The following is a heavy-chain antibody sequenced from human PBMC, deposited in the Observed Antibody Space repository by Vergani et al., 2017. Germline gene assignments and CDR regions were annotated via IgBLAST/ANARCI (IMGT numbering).Heavy chain of an antibody. D-gene: IGHD4-17*01. CDR1: GYTFTGYY. CDR3: ARGRPYGGWFDP. Sequence: QVQLVQSGAEVKKPGASVKVSCKASGYTFTGYYMHWVRQAPGQGLEWMGWINPNSGGTNYAQKFQGRVTMTRDTSTTTAYVDLSSLRSDDTAVYYCARGRPYGGWFDPWGQGTLVTVSS. CDR2: INPNSGGT. V-gene: IGHV1-2*02. J-gene: IGHJ5*02.